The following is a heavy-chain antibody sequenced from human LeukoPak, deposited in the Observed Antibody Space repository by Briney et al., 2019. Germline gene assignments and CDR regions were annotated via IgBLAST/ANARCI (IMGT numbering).Heavy chain of an antibody. CDR2: IRGSGETT. V-gene: IGHV3-23*01. D-gene: IGHD3/OR15-3a*01. Sequence: GGSLRLSCAASGFTFSSYAMSWVRQAPGKGLEWVSGIRGSGETTYYAESVKGRFIIQRDNSKNTLYLQMNSLRAEDTALYYCAKDLSSGTGRGFDYWGQGTLVTVSS. J-gene: IGHJ4*02. CDR3: AKDLSSGTGRGFDY. CDR1: GFTFSSYA.